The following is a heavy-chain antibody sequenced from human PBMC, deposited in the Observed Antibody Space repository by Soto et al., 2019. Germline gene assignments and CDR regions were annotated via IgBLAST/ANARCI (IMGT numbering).Heavy chain of an antibody. D-gene: IGHD3-9*01. CDR1: GGTFSSYT. Sequence: QVQLVQSGAEVKKPGSSVKVSCKASGGTFSSYTISWVRQAPGQGLEWMGRIIPILGIANYAQKFQGRVTVTADKSTSTAYRELSSLRSEDTAVYYCARSYYDILTGLEYWGQGTLVTVSS. CDR2: IIPILGIA. CDR3: ARSYYDILTGLEY. V-gene: IGHV1-69*02. J-gene: IGHJ4*02.